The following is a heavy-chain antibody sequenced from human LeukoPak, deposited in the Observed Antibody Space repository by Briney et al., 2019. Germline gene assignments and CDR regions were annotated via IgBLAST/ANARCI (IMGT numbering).Heavy chain of an antibody. V-gene: IGHV3-53*01. Sequence: GGSLRLSCAASGFTVSSNYMSWVRQAPGKGLEWVSVIYSGGSTYYADSVEGRFTISRDNSKNTLYLQMNSLRAEDTAVYYCARGLSSSWYGGPLYYYYGMDVWGQGTTVTVSS. CDR3: ARGLSSSWYGGPLYYYYGMDV. CDR2: IYSGGST. D-gene: IGHD6-13*01. CDR1: GFTVSSNY. J-gene: IGHJ6*02.